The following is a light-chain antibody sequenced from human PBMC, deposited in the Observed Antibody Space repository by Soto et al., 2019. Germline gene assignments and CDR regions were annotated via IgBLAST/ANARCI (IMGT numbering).Light chain of an antibody. J-gene: IGLJ3*02. CDR3: QSYDSSLSGSV. Sequence: VLTQPPSVSGAPGQRVTISCTGSSSNIGAGYDVHWYQQLPGTAPKLLSYGNNNRPSGVPDRFSGSKSGTSASLAITGLQAEDEADYYCQSYDSSLSGSVFGGGTKLTVL. CDR1: SSNIGAGYD. V-gene: IGLV1-40*01. CDR2: GNN.